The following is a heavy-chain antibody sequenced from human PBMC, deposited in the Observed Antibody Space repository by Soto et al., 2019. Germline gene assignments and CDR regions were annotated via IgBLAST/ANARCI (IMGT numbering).Heavy chain of an antibody. CDR3: ARDVGYTGYEEGNPVDS. V-gene: IGHV4-4*07. Sequence: PSKTLSITCTVSGDSIIRHYWSWIRPSAGKGLEWIGRMYNTGTTDYNPSLKSRLSMSIDTSKNHFSLRLSSVTAADTAVYYCARDVGYTGYEEGNPVDSWGQGTMVTVSS. D-gene: IGHD5-12*01. CDR1: GDSIIRHY. CDR2: MYNTGTT. J-gene: IGHJ3*02.